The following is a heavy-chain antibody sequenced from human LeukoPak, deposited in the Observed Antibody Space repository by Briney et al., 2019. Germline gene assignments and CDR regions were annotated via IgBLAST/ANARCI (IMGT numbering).Heavy chain of an antibody. Sequence: GGSLRLSCAASGFIFSDHWMHWVRQAPGKGLVWLSRINNDGSSTIYADSVKGRFTFSRDNAENTLFLEMSSLRVEDTAVYYCVRERNNFWSGHHSIFDSWGQGTLVSVSS. CDR1: GFIFSDHW. V-gene: IGHV3-74*01. D-gene: IGHD3-3*01. CDR2: INNDGSST. CDR3: VRERNNFWSGHHSIFDS. J-gene: IGHJ4*02.